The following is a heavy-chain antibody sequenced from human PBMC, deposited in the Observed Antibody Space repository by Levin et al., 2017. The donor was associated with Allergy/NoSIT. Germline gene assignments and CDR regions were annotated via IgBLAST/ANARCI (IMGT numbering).Heavy chain of an antibody. V-gene: IGHV4-31*03. CDR1: GGSISRDNYY. CDR2: IYHSGRT. D-gene: IGHD3-3*01. CDR3: ARSGYELAGYDN. Sequence: LRLSCTVSGGSISRDNYYWNWVRQHPGMGLEWIGYIYHSGRTYYNSFLKSRLTVSVDTSKNQFSLKLSSVTAADTAVYYCARSGYELAGYDNWGQGTLVTVSA. J-gene: IGHJ4*02.